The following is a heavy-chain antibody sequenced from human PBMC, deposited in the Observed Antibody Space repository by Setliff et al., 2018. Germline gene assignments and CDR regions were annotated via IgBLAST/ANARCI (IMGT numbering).Heavy chain of an antibody. Sequence: PSETLSLTCTVSGGSISSGGYYWSWIRQHPGKGLEWIGYIYYSGSTNYNPSLKSRVTISVDTSKNQFSLKLSSVTAADTAVYYCVRSLQGLRFDPWGQGTLVTVSS. V-gene: IGHV4-61*08. CDR3: VRSLQGLRFDP. J-gene: IGHJ5*02. CDR2: IYYSGST. D-gene: IGHD4-17*01. CDR1: GGSISSGGYY.